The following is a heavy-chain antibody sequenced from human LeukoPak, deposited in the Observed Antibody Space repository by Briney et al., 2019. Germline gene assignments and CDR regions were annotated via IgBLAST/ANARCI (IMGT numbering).Heavy chain of an antibody. CDR1: GYSISSGYY. J-gene: IGHJ4*02. CDR2: IYHSGST. CDR3: ARWGREYYDILTRSYYFDY. D-gene: IGHD3-9*01. Sequence: PSETLSLTCAVSGYSISSGYYWGWIRQPPGKGLEWIGSIYHSGSTYYNPSLKSRVTISVDMSKNHFSLKLSSVTAAGTAVYYCARWGREYYDILTRSYYFDYWGQGTLVTVSS. V-gene: IGHV4-38-2*01.